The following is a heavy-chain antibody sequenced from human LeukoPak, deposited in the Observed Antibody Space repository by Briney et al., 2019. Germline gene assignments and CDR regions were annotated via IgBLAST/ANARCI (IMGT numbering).Heavy chain of an antibody. CDR3: ARRAGAYSHPHDY. V-gene: IGHV4-39*07. D-gene: IGHD4/OR15-4a*01. Sequence: SETLSLTCTVSGGSISSSSYYWGWIRQPPGKGLEWIGSIYYSGSTYYNPSLKSRVTISVDTSKNQFSLKLSSATAADTAVYYCARRAGAYSHPHDYWGQGTLVTVSS. CDR1: GGSISSSSYY. CDR2: IYYSGST. J-gene: IGHJ4*02.